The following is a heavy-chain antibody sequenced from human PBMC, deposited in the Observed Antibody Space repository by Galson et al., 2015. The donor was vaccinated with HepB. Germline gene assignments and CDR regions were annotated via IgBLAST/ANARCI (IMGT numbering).Heavy chain of an antibody. CDR1: GFTFSSYG. Sequence: SLRLSCAASGFTFSSYGMHWVRQAPGKGLEWVAVISYDGSNKYYADSVKGRFTISRDNSKNTLYLQMNSLRAEDTAVYYCANTYYYDSSGYTRDAFDLWGQGTMVTVSS. CDR3: ANTYYYDSSGYTRDAFDL. D-gene: IGHD3-22*01. J-gene: IGHJ3*01. V-gene: IGHV3-30*18. CDR2: ISYDGSNK.